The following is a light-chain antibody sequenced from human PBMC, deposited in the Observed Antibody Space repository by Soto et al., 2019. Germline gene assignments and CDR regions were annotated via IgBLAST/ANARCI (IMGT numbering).Light chain of an antibody. CDR1: QSVSLTA. CDR3: QQYSSSPLT. Sequence: EIVLTQSPGTLSLSPGERATLSCSASQSVSLTALAWYQHKPGQAPRLLIYGAPFRATGIPHRFSGSGAGTDFTLTISSLESEDAAVYYCQQYSSSPLTFGGGTKVDIK. CDR2: GAP. V-gene: IGKV3-20*01. J-gene: IGKJ4*01.